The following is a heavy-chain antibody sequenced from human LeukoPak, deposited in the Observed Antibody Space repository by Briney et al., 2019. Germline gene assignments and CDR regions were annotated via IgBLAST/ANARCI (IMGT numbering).Heavy chain of an antibody. CDR2: IYYSGST. V-gene: IGHV4-39*01. CDR3: ARGADYGDSHDAFDI. CDR1: GGSISSSSYY. Sequence: SETLSLTCTVSGGSISSSSYYWGWIRQPPGKGLEWIGSIYYSGSTYYNPSLKSRVTISVDTSKNQFSLKLSSVTAADTAVYYCARGADYGDSHDAFDIWGQGTMVTVSS. J-gene: IGHJ3*02. D-gene: IGHD4-17*01.